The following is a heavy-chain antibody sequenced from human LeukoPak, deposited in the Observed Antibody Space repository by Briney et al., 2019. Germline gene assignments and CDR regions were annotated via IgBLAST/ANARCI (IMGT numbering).Heavy chain of an antibody. CDR1: GYTFTDYY. CDR3: ARAGIAAISFDY. J-gene: IGHJ4*02. CDR2: INPNSGGT. V-gene: IGHV1-2*04. Sequence: ASVKVSCKASGYTFTDYYMHWVRQAPGQGREWMGWINPNSGGTNYAQKFQGWVTITRDTSISTAYMELSRLRSDDTAVYYCARAGIAAISFDYWGQGTLVTVSS. D-gene: IGHD6-13*01.